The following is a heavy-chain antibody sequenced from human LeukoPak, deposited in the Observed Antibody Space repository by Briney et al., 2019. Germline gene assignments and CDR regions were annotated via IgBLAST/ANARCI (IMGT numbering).Heavy chain of an antibody. J-gene: IGHJ4*02. CDR3: ARAVAATGGVGY. V-gene: IGHV3-21*01. Sequence: PGGSLRLSCAASGFTFSSYSMNWVRQAPGKGLEWVSSISSSSSYIYYADSVKGRFTISRDNAKNSLYLQMNSLRAEDTAVYYCARAVAATGGVGYWGQGTLVTVSS. CDR2: ISSSSSYI. CDR1: GFTFSSYS. D-gene: IGHD2-15*01.